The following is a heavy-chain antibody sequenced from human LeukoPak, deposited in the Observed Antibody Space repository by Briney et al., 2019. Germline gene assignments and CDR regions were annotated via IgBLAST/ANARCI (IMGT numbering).Heavy chain of an antibody. D-gene: IGHD1-26*01. CDR2: INSAGSST. J-gene: IGHJ4*02. CDR1: GFTFSGHW. CDR3: TREVGASFDY. V-gene: IGHV3-74*01. Sequence: GGSLRLSCAASGFTFSGHWMHWVRQAPGKGLVWVSRINSAGSSTTYADSVKGRFTTSRDNAKNTLYLQMNSLRAEDTAVYYCTREVGASFDYWGQGSLVTVSS.